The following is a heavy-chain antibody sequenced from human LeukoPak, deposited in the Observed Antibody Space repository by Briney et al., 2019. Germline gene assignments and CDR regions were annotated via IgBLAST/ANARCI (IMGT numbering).Heavy chain of an antibody. CDR2: IYHSGST. CDR1: GYSISSGYY. J-gene: IGHJ6*02. D-gene: IGHD1-26*01. CDR3: AREGALVGATTRRNYYYYGMDV. Sequence: SETLSLTCTVSGYSISSGYYWGWIRQPPGKGLEWIGSIYHSGSTYYNPSLKSRVTISVDTSKNQFSLKLSSVTAADTAVYYCAREGALVGATTRRNYYYYGMDVWGQGTTVTVSS. V-gene: IGHV4-38-2*02.